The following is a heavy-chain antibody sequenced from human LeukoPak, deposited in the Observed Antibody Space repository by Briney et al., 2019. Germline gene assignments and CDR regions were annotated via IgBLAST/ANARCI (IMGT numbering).Heavy chain of an antibody. CDR2: IGDSGDTT. D-gene: IGHD1-26*01. V-gene: IGHV3-23*01. CDR1: GFTFNTFA. J-gene: IGHJ4*02. CDR3: AKDWSCQD. Sequence: GGSLRLSCAASGFTFNTFAMTWVRQAPGKGLEWVSAIGDSGDTTAYAQSVKGRFTISRDNSKNRLYLQMNSLRAEDTAIYYCAKDWSCQDRGQGTLVTVSS.